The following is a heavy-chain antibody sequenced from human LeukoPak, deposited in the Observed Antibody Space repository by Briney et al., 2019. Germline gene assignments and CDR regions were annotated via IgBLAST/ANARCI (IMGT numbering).Heavy chain of an antibody. Sequence: GGSLRLSCAASGITFSSYSMHWVRQAPGQGLEWVSSISGSSTYIYYADSVKGRFTISRDNAKNTLYLQMNSLRIEDTAVYYCVRGYHYGMDVWGQGTTVIVAS. J-gene: IGHJ6*02. CDR1: GITFSSYS. V-gene: IGHV3-21*01. CDR2: ISGSSTYI. CDR3: VRGYHYGMDV.